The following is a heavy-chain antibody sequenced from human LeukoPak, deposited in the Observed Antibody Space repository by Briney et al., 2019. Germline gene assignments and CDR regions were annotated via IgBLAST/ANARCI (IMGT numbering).Heavy chain of an antibody. J-gene: IGHJ4*02. V-gene: IGHV1-24*01. D-gene: IGHD6-19*01. Sequence: ASVKVSCKVSGYTLTELSMHWVRQAPGKGLEWMGGFDPEDGETIYAQKFQGRVTMTEDTSTDTAYMELSSLRSEDTAVYYCATALLSSGWYSWGYWGQGTLVTVSS. CDR3: ATALLSSGWYSWGY. CDR2: FDPEDGET. CDR1: GYTLTELS.